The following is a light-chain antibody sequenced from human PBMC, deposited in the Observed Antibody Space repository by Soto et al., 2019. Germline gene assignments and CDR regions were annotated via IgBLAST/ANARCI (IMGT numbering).Light chain of an antibody. CDR1: SSNIGNTY. CDR2: RNN. CDR3: AAWDDSMSGHVA. V-gene: IGLV1-47*01. J-gene: IGLJ2*01. Sequence: QAVVTQPPSASGTPGQRVTISCSGSSSNIGNTYVYWYQQLPGTAPKLLIYRNNQRPSGVPDRFSGSKSGTSASLAISGLRSEDEADYYCAAWDDSMSGHVAFGGGTKLTVL.